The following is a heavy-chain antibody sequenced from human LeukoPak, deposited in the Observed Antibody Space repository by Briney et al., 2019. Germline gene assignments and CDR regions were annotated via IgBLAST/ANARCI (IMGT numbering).Heavy chain of an antibody. CDR3: TTDPRIGRFFDD. CDR1: GFTFTNAW. V-gene: IGHV3-15*01. Sequence: GESLRLSCAASGFTFTNAWMSWVRQAPGKGLEWVGRIKKKTDGGTTDYAAPVKGRFTISRDDSKNTLYLQMNSLKTEDTAVYYCTTDPRIGRFFDDWGQGTLVTVSA. CDR2: IKKKTDGGTT. J-gene: IGHJ4*02. D-gene: IGHD3-16*01.